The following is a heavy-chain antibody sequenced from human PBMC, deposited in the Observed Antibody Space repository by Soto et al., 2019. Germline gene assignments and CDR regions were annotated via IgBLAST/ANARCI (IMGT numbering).Heavy chain of an antibody. Sequence: QVQLVESGGGVVQPGGSLSLSCATSGFTFTSFTMHWVRQAPGKGLEWIAVMSYDGARTDYADAVKGRFTISRDTSKNTLDLQRNNLRPDDTAMYYCARDRPYGDPNWFDPWGQGTLVTVSS. V-gene: IGHV3-30-3*01. D-gene: IGHD4-17*01. J-gene: IGHJ5*02. CDR1: GFTFTSFT. CDR3: ARDRPYGDPNWFDP. CDR2: MSYDGART.